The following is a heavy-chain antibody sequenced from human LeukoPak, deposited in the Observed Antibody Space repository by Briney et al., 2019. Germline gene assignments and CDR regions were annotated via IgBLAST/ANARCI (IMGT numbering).Heavy chain of an antibody. CDR3: ARANKTTVTSFDY. J-gene: IGHJ4*02. CDR2: IYYSGST. D-gene: IGHD4-17*01. Sequence: SETLSLTCTVSGGSISSGGYYWSWIRQHPGKGLEWIGYIYYSGSTYYNPSLKSRVTISVDTSKNQFSLKPSSVTAADTAVYYCARANKTTVTSFDYWGQGTLVTVSS. CDR1: GGSISSGGYY. V-gene: IGHV4-31*03.